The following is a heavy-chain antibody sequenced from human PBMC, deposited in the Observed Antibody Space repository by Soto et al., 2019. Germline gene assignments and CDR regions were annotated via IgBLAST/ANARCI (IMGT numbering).Heavy chain of an antibody. Sequence: QVQLVQSGPEVRKPGASVKVSCKASGYIFSRYGISWVRQAPGQGLEWMAWIIGYNGNTKFGERVKGRVNVTTDTSTSTAYMEVGSLRSEDTAVYYCAREAAAERNYYGLDVWGQGTTVIVSS. D-gene: IGHD6-13*01. CDR1: GYIFSRYG. J-gene: IGHJ6*02. CDR2: IIGYNGNT. V-gene: IGHV1-18*04. CDR3: AREAAAERNYYGLDV.